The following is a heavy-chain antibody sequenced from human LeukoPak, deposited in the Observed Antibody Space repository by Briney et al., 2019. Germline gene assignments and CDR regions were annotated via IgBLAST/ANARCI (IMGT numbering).Heavy chain of an antibody. D-gene: IGHD3-22*01. CDR2: ISGSGGAT. J-gene: IGHJ4*02. CDR1: GFTFSSDA. CDR3: ASGMAGSSGYSYYFDY. Sequence: GGSLRLSCAASGFTFSSDAMSWVRQAPGKGLEWVSAISGSGGATYYADSVKGRFTISRDNSKNTLYLQMNSLRAEDTAVYYCASGMAGSSGYSYYFDYWGQGTLVTVSS. V-gene: IGHV3-23*01.